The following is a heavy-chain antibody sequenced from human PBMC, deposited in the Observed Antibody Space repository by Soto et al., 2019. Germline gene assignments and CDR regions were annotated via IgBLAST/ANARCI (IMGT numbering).Heavy chain of an antibody. Sequence: SSETLSLTCAVYGGSFSGYYWSWIRQPPGKGLEWIGEINHSGSTNYNPSLKSRVTISVDTSKNQFSLKLSSVTAADTAVYYCARGLPWDYYYYGSGSYSGTYYFDYWGQGTLVTVSS. J-gene: IGHJ4*02. CDR3: ARGLPWDYYYYGSGSYSGTYYFDY. CDR2: INHSGST. D-gene: IGHD3-10*01. V-gene: IGHV4-34*01. CDR1: GGSFSGYY.